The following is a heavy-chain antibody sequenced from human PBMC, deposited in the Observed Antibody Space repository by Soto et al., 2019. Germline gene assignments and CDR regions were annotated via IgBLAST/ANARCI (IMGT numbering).Heavy chain of an antibody. CDR1: GYTFASYG. CDR2: ISGYNGNT. CDR3: KRCPRDYSVWDSFDY. V-gene: IGHV1-18*04. Sequence: QVQLGQSGAEVKKPGASVKVSCKASGYTFASYGISWVRQAPGQGLEWMGWISGYNGNTNYAQKFQYRFTLTRDTFTTTGYMELRSLRSDDTAVYYCKRCPRDYSVWDSFDYWGQGTLVTVSS. J-gene: IGHJ4*02. D-gene: IGHD1-26*01.